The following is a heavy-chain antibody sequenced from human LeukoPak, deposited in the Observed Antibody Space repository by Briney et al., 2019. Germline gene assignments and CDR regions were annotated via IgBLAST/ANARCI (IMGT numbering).Heavy chain of an antibody. J-gene: IGHJ4*02. CDR3: ASTHCSDGSCYWSSLDY. CDR2: ISAYNGNT. CDR1: GYTFTSYG. V-gene: IGHV1-18*01. D-gene: IGHD2-15*01. Sequence: ASVKVSCKASGYTFTSYGISWVRQAPGQGLEGMGWISAYNGNTNYAQKLQGRVTMTTDTSTSTAYMELRSLRSDDTAVYYCASTHCSDGSCYWSSLDYWGQGTLVTVSS.